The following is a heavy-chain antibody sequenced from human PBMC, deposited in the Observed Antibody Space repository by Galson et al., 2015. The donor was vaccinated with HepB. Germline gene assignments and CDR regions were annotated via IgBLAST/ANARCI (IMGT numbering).Heavy chain of an antibody. CDR2: ISYDGSNK. CDR3: ARVWVPALPVDI. J-gene: IGHJ3*02. D-gene: IGHD7-27*01. Sequence: SLRLSCAASGFTFSSYAMHWVRQAPGKGLEWVAVISYDGSNKYYADSVKGRFTISRDNSKNTLYLQMNSLRAEDTAVYYCARVWVPALPVDIWGQGTMVTVSS. CDR1: GFTFSSYA. V-gene: IGHV3-30*04.